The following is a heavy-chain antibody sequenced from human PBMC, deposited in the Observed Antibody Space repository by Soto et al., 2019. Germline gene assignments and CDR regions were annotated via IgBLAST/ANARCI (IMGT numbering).Heavy chain of an antibody. CDR2: INPNSGGT. CDR3: ARGTPTTGTTWYFDY. D-gene: IGHD1-1*01. J-gene: IGHJ4*02. CDR1: GYTFTGYY. V-gene: IGHV1-2*04. Sequence: QVQLVQSGAEVKKPGASVKVSCKASGYTFTGYYMHWVRQAPGQGLEWMGWINPNSGGTNYAQKLQGWVTMTRDTSISTAYMELSRLRSDDTAVYYCARGTPTTGTTWYFDYWGQGTLVTVSS.